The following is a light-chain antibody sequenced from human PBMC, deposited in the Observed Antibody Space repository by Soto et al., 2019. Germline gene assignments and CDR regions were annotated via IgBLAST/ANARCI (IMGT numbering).Light chain of an antibody. CDR3: QSYDSVLSASV. V-gene: IGLV2-14*01. J-gene: IGLJ2*01. CDR2: EVS. CDR1: SSDVGGYNY. Sequence: QSVLTQPASVSGSPGQSITISCIGSSSDVGGYNYVSWYQHHPGRVSKPMIFEVSDRPSGVSSRFSGSKSGNTAYLTISGLQAEDEADYYCQSYDSVLSASVFGGGTKVTVL.